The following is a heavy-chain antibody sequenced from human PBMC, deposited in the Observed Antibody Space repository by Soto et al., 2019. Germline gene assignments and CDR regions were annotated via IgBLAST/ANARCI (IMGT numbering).Heavy chain of an antibody. Sequence: QVQLVESGGGVVQPGRSLRLSCAASGFTFDNYGMHWVRQAPGKGLEWVSIISYDGSNKYYADFVMGRFTISRDNSKNTLYLQMNHLRDEDTAVYYFARDLLGDRSGYHYGGYYWGEGTLVAVSS. CDR3: ARDLLGDRSGYHYGGYY. CDR2: ISYDGSNK. CDR1: GFTFDNYG. J-gene: IGHJ4*02. V-gene: IGHV3-30*03. D-gene: IGHD3-22*01.